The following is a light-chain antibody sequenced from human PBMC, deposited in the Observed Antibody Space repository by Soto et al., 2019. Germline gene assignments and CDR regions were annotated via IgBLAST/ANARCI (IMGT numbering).Light chain of an antibody. V-gene: IGKV3-15*01. CDR1: QSFSSN. J-gene: IGKJ1*01. Sequence: EIVMTHSPATLSVSPGERATLSCRTSQSFSSNLAWYQQKPGQAPRLLIYGATTRATGIPARFSGSGSGTEFTLTISSLQSEDFAVYYCQQYNNWPRTFCQGTNVDIK. CDR3: QQYNNWPRT. CDR2: GAT.